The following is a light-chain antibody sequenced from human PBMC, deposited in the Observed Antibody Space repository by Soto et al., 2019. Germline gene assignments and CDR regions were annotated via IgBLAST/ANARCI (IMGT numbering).Light chain of an antibody. CDR1: RIGRKS. J-gene: IGLJ1*01. CDR2: YDN. V-gene: IGLV3-21*04. Sequence: SYELTQPPSESVAPGETASISCGGDRIGRKSVHWYQQKPGQAPVLVMYYDNDRPSEIPERFSGFNSGNTATLDISGVEAVDEADYYCQVWDTRSDHYVFGPGTKLTVL. CDR3: QVWDTRSDHYV.